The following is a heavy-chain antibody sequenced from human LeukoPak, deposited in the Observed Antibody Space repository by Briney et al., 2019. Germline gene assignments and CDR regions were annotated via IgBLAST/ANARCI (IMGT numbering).Heavy chain of an antibody. D-gene: IGHD2-2*01. CDR3: AKVRSGSCDYFDY. CDR2: IRGSGDTT. Sequence: GGSLRLSCAASGFTFSNYAMSWVRQAPGKGLECVSTIRGSGDTTYYADSVQGRFTISRDNSKTTLYLQLNSLRAEDTAVYYCAKVRSGSCDYFDYWGQGTLVTVSS. V-gene: IGHV3-23*01. CDR1: GFTFSNYA. J-gene: IGHJ4*02.